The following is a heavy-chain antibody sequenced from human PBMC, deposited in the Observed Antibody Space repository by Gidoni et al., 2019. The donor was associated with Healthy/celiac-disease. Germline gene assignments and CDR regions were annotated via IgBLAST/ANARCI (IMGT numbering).Heavy chain of an antibody. CDR3: ARSSYYYGSGSPPYGMDV. J-gene: IGHJ6*02. Sequence: QVQLVQSGAEVKKPGASVKVSCKASGYTFTGYYMHWVRQAPGQGLEWMGWINPNSGGTNYAQKFQGWVTMTRDTSISTAYMELSRLRSDDTAVYYCARSSYYYGSGSPPYGMDVWGQGTTVTVSS. CDR1: GYTFTGYY. V-gene: IGHV1-2*04. D-gene: IGHD3-10*01. CDR2: INPNSGGT.